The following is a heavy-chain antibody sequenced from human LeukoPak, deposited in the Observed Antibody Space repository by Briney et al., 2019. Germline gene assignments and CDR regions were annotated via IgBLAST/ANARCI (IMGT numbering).Heavy chain of an antibody. D-gene: IGHD2-2*01. CDR1: GFTFSSYG. Sequence: PGRSLRLSCAASGFTFSSYGMHWVRQAPGKGLEWVAVISYDGSNKYYADSVKGRFTISRDNSKNTLYLQMNSLRAEDTAVYYCAKDRAGLVVPAAWDLDYWGQGTLVIVSS. CDR3: AKDRAGLVVPAAWDLDY. J-gene: IGHJ4*02. CDR2: ISYDGSNK. V-gene: IGHV3-30*18.